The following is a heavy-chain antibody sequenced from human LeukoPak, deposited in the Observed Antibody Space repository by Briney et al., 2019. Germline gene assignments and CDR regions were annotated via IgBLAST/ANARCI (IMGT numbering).Heavy chain of an antibody. Sequence: GGSLRLSCAASGFTFSSYAMSWVRQAPGKGLEWVSAISGSGGSTYYADSVKGRFTISRDNSKNTLYLQMNSLRAEDTAVYYCAKKRRFYCSSTSCPPYYYMDVWGKGTMVTVSS. D-gene: IGHD2-2*01. CDR3: AKKRRFYCSSTSCPPYYYMDV. CDR2: ISGSGGST. J-gene: IGHJ6*03. CDR1: GFTFSSYA. V-gene: IGHV3-23*01.